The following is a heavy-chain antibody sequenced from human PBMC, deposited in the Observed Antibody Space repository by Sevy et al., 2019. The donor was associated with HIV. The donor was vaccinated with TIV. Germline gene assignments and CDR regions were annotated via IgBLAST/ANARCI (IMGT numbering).Heavy chain of an antibody. CDR2: ISGSGGST. CDR3: AKFFKYYGSGSYYRGGGDYYYYGMDV. Sequence: GGSLRLSCAASGFTFSSYAMSWVRQAPGKGLEWVSAISGSGGSTYYADSVKGRFTISRDNSKNTLYLQMNSLRAEDKAVYYCAKFFKYYGSGSYYRGGGDYYYYGMDVWGQGTTVTVSS. V-gene: IGHV3-23*01. CDR1: GFTFSSYA. J-gene: IGHJ6*02. D-gene: IGHD3-10*01.